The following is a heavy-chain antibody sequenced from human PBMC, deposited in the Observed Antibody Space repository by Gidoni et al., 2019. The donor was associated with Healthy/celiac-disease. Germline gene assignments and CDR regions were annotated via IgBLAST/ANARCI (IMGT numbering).Heavy chain of an antibody. J-gene: IGHJ2*01. D-gene: IGHD2-8*01. CDR1: GYSISSGYY. Sequence: QVQLQESGPGLVKPSETLSLTCAVSGYSISSGYYWGWIRQPPGKGLEWIGGIYHSGSTYYNPSLKSRVTISVDTSKNQFSLKLSSVTAADTAVYYCARPGVMVYAPAGAFDLWGRGTLVTVSS. V-gene: IGHV4-38-2*01. CDR3: ARPGVMVYAPAGAFDL. CDR2: IYHSGST.